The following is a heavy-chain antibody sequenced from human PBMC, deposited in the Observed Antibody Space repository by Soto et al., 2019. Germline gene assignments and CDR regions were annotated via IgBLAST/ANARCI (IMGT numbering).Heavy chain of an antibody. Sequence: QAQLVQSGAEVKKPGSSVKVSCKASGGTFSSYTISWVRQAPGQGLEWMGRIIPILGIADYAQKFQGRFTITADKSTSSAYMGLSSLRSDDTAVYYCARAYCSGGSCYYYDAFDIWGQGTMVTVSS. CDR2: IIPILGIA. J-gene: IGHJ3*02. CDR1: GGTFSSYT. V-gene: IGHV1-69*02. CDR3: ARAYCSGGSCYYYDAFDI. D-gene: IGHD2-15*01.